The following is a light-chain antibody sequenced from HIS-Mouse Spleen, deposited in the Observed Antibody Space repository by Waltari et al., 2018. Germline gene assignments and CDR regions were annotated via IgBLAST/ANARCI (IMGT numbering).Light chain of an antibody. Sequence: EIVLTQSPGTLSLSPGERATLSCRASQSVSSSYLAWYQQKPGQAPRLFIYGASSRAPGIPDRFSGSGSGTDFTLTISRLEPEDFAVYYCQQYGSSPPWPFGQGTKVEIK. J-gene: IGKJ1*01. CDR3: QQYGSSPPWP. CDR2: GAS. CDR1: QSVSSSY. V-gene: IGKV3-20*01.